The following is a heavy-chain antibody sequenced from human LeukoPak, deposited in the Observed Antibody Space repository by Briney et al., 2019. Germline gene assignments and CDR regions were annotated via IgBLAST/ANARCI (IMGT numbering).Heavy chain of an antibody. V-gene: IGHV1-46*01. D-gene: IGHD1-26*01. Sequence: ASVKVSCKASGYTFTGYYMHWVRQAPGQGLEWMGIINPSGGSTSYAQKFQGRVTMTRDMSTSTVYMELSSLRSEDTAVYYCARGGSGDAFDIWGQGTMVTVSS. J-gene: IGHJ3*02. CDR2: INPSGGST. CDR1: GYTFTGYY. CDR3: ARGGSGDAFDI.